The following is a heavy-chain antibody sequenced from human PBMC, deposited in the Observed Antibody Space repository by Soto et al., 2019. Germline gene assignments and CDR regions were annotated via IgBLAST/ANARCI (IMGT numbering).Heavy chain of an antibody. J-gene: IGHJ3*02. Sequence: QVQLVESGGGVVQPGRSLRLSCAASGFTFGIYGMHWVRQAPGKGLEWVAVIWYDGSIKYHADSVKGRFTISRDNSKNTVYLQKNRLRDEDKAVYYCARATSGSFDALDMWGQGTMVTVSS. CDR1: GFTFGIYG. CDR2: IWYDGSIK. CDR3: ARATSGSFDALDM. V-gene: IGHV3-33*01. D-gene: IGHD1-26*01.